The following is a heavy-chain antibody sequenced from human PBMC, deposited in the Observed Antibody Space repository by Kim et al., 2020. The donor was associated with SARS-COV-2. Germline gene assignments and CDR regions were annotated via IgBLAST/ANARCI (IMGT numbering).Heavy chain of an antibody. V-gene: IGHV4-39*01. J-gene: IGHJ3*02. D-gene: IGHD3-16*02. Sequence: RVTISVDTSKNQFSLKLSSVTAADTAVYYCARHAYDYVWGSYRQHDAFDIWGQGTMVTVSS. CDR3: ARHAYDYVWGSYRQHDAFDI.